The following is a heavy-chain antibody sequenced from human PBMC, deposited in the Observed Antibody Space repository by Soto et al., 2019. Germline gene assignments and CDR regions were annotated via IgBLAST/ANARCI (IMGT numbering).Heavy chain of an antibody. D-gene: IGHD3-22*01. CDR1: GGSISSYY. CDR3: ARDSGYSETSWFDP. J-gene: IGHJ5*02. V-gene: IGHV4-59*01. CDR2: IYYSGST. Sequence: SETLSLTCTVSGGSISSYYWSWIRQPPGKGLEWIGYIYYSGSTNYNPSLKSRVTISVDTSKNQFSLKLSSVTAADTAVYYCARDSGYSETSWFDPWGQGTLVTVS.